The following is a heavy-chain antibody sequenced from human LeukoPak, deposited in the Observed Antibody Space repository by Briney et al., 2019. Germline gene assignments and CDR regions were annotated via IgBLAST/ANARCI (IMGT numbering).Heavy chain of an antibody. Sequence: GGSLRLSCAASGFTFSSYGMHWVRQAPGKGLEWVAVISYDGSNKYYADSVKGRFTISRDNSKNTLYPQMNSLRAEDTAVYYCAKGLDRWGQGTLVTVSS. CDR3: AKGLDR. CDR2: ISYDGSNK. J-gene: IGHJ5*02. V-gene: IGHV3-30*18. CDR1: GFTFSSYG.